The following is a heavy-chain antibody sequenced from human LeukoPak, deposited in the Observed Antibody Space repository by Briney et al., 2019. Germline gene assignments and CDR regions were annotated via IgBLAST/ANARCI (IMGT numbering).Heavy chain of an antibody. J-gene: IGHJ4*02. CDR3: ARLFGYDYVWGSYRYKTPIDY. Sequence: PSETLSLTCAVYGGSFSGYYWSWIRQPPGQGLEWIGEINHSGSTNYNPSLKSRVTISVDTSKNQFSLKLSSVTAADTAVYYCARLFGYDYVWGSYRYKTPIDYWGQGTLVTVSS. D-gene: IGHD3-16*02. V-gene: IGHV4-34*01. CDR2: INHSGST. CDR1: GGSFSGYY.